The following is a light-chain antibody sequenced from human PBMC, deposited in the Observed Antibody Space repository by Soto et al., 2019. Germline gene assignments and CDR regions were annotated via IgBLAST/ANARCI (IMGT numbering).Light chain of an antibody. CDR1: SSDVGGYNY. CDR3: CSYAGRVV. Sequence: QSALTQPRSVSGSPGQSVTISCTGTSSDVGGYNYVSWYQQHPGKAPKLMIYDVSNRPSGVPDRFSGSKSGITASLTISGLQAEDEADYYCCSYAGRVVFGGGTKLTVL. J-gene: IGLJ2*01. V-gene: IGLV2-11*01. CDR2: DVS.